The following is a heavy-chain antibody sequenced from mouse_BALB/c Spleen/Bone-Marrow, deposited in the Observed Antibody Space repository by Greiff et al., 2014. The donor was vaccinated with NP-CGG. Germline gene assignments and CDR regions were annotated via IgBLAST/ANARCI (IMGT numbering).Heavy chain of an antibody. V-gene: IGHV1S41*01. CDR2: IDPGSVST. Sequence: DLVKPGASVKLSCKASGYTFTSYWINWVKQRPGQGLEWVGRIDPGSVSTYYNEMFKGKATQTVDTSSSTAYIQHSSVTSEYSAVYCCARGDNSDYWGQGTTLTVSS. CDR3: ARGDNSDY. CDR1: GYTFTSYW. J-gene: IGHJ2*01.